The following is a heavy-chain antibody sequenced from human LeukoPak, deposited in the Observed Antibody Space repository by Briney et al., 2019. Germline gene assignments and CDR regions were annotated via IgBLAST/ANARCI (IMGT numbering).Heavy chain of an antibody. CDR3: ARLRDGYTDISGFDY. D-gene: IGHD5-24*01. Sequence: SETLSLTCTVSGGSISSSSYYWGWIRQPPGKGLEWIGSIYYSGSTYYNPSLKSRVTISVDTSKNQFSLKLSSVTAAHTAVYYCARLRDGYTDISGFDYWGQGTLVTVSS. CDR2: IYYSGST. V-gene: IGHV4-39*01. CDR1: GGSISSSSYY. J-gene: IGHJ4*02.